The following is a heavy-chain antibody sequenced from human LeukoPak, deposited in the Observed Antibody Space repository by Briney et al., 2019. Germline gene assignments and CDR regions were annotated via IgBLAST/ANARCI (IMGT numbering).Heavy chain of an antibody. J-gene: IGHJ4*02. D-gene: IGHD6-13*01. CDR2: IYHSGST. CDR3: ARDSRVLDF. Sequence: SETLSLTCTVSGYSISSGYIWSWIRQPPGKGLEFIGSIYHSGSTYYYPSLKSRVTISVDTAKNQFSLKLSSVTAADTAVYYCARDSRVLDFWGQGILVTVSS. CDR1: GYSISSGYI. V-gene: IGHV4-38-2*02.